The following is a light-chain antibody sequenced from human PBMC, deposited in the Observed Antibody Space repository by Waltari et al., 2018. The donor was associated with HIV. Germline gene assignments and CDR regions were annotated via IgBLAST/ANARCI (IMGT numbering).Light chain of an antibody. V-gene: IGLV1-40*01. CDR3: QSYDSGRRV. Sequence: HSVLTQPPSLSGAPGQRVTISCTGTNSNIGAGQAVHWYRQLPGTAPKLIFYDNNIRSSGVSDRFSASKSGTSASLAIAGLQAVDEADYYCQSYDSGRRVFGGGTKLAVL. J-gene: IGLJ3*02. CDR2: DNN. CDR1: NSNIGAGQA.